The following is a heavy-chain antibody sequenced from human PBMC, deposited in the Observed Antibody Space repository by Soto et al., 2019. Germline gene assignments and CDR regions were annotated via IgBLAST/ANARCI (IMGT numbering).Heavy chain of an antibody. J-gene: IGHJ6*02. CDR2: IYYSGST. CDR3: ATEYSSSFPAYYYYYGMDV. D-gene: IGHD6-6*01. V-gene: IGHV4-39*01. Sequence: SETLSLTCTVSCGTISNSGYYWGWIRQPPGKGLEWIGSIYYSGSTYYNPSLKSRVTISVDTSKNQFSLKLSSVTAADTAVYYCATEYSSSFPAYYYYYGMDVWGQGTTVTVSS. CDR1: CGTISNSGYY.